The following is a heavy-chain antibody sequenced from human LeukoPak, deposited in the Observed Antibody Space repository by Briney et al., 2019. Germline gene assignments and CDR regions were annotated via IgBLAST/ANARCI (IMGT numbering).Heavy chain of an antibody. CDR2: ITGRSDKT. Sequence: GGSLRLSCAASGFNFNKYDMTWARQAPGKGLEWVSTITGRSDKTYYTDSVKGRFVTSRDNSKDTLYLQMNSLRAEDTALYYCAKGGWLDDLGQGALVTVST. J-gene: IGHJ4*02. CDR3: AKGGWLDD. D-gene: IGHD6-19*01. CDR1: GFNFNKYD. V-gene: IGHV3-23*01.